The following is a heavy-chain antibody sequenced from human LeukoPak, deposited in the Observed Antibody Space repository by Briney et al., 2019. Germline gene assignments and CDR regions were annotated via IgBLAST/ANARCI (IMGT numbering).Heavy chain of an antibody. CDR3: ARSGTGLLRYYFDY. Sequence: PGRSLRLSCAASGFTFSSYWMSWVRQAPGKGLEWVANIKQDGSEKYYVDSVKGRFTISRDNAKNSLYLQMNSLRAEDTAVYYCARSGTGLLRYYFDYWGQGTLITVSS. J-gene: IGHJ4*02. V-gene: IGHV3-7*01. CDR1: GFTFSSYW. CDR2: IKQDGSEK. D-gene: IGHD3-22*01.